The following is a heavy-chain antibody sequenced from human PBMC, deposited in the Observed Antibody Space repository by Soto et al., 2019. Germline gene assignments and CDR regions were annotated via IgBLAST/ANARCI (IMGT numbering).Heavy chain of an antibody. V-gene: IGHV4-39*01. CDR3: ARHNYGSGITYFDY. D-gene: IGHD3-10*01. J-gene: IGHJ4*02. CDR2: IFYSGGT. Sequence: LEILCLSCTVSYGSIVDSAYYWAWIRQSPGKGLEWIGTIFYSGGTFYTPSLKSRVTMSVDTSNNQFSLKLSSVTAADTAVYYCARHNYGSGITYFDYWGLGTLVTVSS. CDR1: YGSIVDSAYY.